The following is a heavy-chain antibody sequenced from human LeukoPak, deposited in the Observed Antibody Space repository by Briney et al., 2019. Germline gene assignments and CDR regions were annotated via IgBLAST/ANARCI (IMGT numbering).Heavy chain of an antibody. CDR2: IVASYEGT. CDR1: GLTLSSYA. J-gene: IGHJ4*02. V-gene: IGHV3-23*01. Sequence: GRTLRLSYAASGLTLSSYAMMWVRQAPGKGLEWVSTIVASYEGTFYADSVRGRFTISRDNSKGTLSLQMNSLRAEDTAVYYCVTRRPGATAAHWGQGTLVTVSS. D-gene: IGHD6-13*01. CDR3: VTRRPGATAAH.